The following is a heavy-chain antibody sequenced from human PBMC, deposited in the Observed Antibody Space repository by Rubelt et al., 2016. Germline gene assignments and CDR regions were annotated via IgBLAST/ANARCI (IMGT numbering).Heavy chain of an antibody. J-gene: IGHJ5*02. V-gene: IGHV1-8*02. Sequence: TFGNYDINWVRQATGQGLEWMGWMNPNSGNTWYAQKFHGRVTMTRDKSINTAYMELSSLRFDDTAVYYCARDLHDFWSGYYHSNWFDPWGQGTLVTVSS. CDR1: TFGNYD. CDR3: ARDLHDFWSGYYHSNWFDP. CDR2: MNPNSGNT. D-gene: IGHD3-3*01.